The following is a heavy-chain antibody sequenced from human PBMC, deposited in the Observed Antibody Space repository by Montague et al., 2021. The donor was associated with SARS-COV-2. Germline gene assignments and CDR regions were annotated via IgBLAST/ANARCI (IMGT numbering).Heavy chain of an antibody. CDR3: SRRSLGYCSGGSCYSAFDP. D-gene: IGHD2-15*01. J-gene: IGHJ5*02. V-gene: IGHV4-4*06. Sequence: SGSTHYNPSLKSRVSMSVDTSKNQFSLKLSSVTAADTAVYYCSRRSLGYCSGGSCYSAFDPGGQGTLVTVSS. CDR2: SGST.